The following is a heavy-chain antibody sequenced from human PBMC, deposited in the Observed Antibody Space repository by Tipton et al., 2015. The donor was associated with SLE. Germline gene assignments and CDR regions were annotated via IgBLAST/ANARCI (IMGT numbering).Heavy chain of an antibody. J-gene: IGHJ4*02. CDR1: GGSISSHY. D-gene: IGHD6-19*01. Sequence: TLSLTCTVSGGSISSHYWSWIRQPPGKGLEWIGYIYYSGNTNYNPSLKSRVTISVDTSKNQFSLKLSSVTAADTAVYYCARDSSGWVSFDYWGQGTLVTVSS. CDR3: ARDSSGWVSFDY. CDR2: IYYSGNT. V-gene: IGHV4-59*11.